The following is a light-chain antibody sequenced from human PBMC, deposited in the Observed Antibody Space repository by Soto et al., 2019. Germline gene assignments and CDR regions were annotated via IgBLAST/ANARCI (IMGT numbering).Light chain of an antibody. J-gene: IGKJ3*01. CDR1: QDISNY. CDR2: DAS. CDR3: KQYDKRPPVGT. V-gene: IGKV1-33*01. Sequence: DIQMTQSPSSLSASVGDRVTITCQASQDISNYLNWYQQKPGKAPKLLIYDASNLETGVPSRFRGSGSGTEFTFTISCLQAEDIGTYYCKQYDKRPPVGTFGPGTKVDIK.